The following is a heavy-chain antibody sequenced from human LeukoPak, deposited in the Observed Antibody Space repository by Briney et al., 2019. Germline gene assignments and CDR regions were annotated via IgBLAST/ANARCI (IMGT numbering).Heavy chain of an antibody. V-gene: IGHV3-11*04. J-gene: IGHJ4*02. CDR3: ARDYGGSSPFDY. D-gene: IGHD4-23*01. CDR2: VSSGSSTI. Sequence: GGSLRLSCAASGFTFSDYYMSWIRQAPGKALEWVSYVSSGSSTIYYADSVKGRFTVSRDNGKRSLYLHMNSLRAEDTAVYYCARDYGGSSPFDYWGQGTLVTVSS. CDR1: GFTFSDYY.